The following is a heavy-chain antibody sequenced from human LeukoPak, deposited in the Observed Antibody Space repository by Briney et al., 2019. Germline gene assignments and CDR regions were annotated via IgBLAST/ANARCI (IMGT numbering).Heavy chain of an antibody. Sequence: GGSLRLSCAASGFTFSSYAMSWVRQAPGKGLEWVSVISGSGGTTYYADSVKGRFTISRDNSKNTLYLQMNSLRAEDTAVYYCAKVRLGELSIIDYWGQGTLVTVSS. CDR1: GFTFSSYA. CDR2: ISGSGGTT. CDR3: AKVRLGELSIIDY. V-gene: IGHV3-23*01. D-gene: IGHD3-16*02. J-gene: IGHJ4*02.